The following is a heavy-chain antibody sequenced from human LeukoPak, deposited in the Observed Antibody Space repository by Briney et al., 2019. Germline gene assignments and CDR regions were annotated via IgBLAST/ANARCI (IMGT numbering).Heavy chain of an antibody. D-gene: IGHD6-13*01. CDR2: INQIGSEK. Sequence: GGSLRLSCAASGFTFSDYWMNWVRQAPGKGLEWVASINQIGSEKYYVDPVRGRFTISRDNAKNSLFLQINSLRAEDTAVYYCTRDGVAAGLYFDYWGQGTLVTVSS. CDR3: TRDGVAAGLYFDY. CDR1: GFTFSDYW. J-gene: IGHJ4*02. V-gene: IGHV3-7*03.